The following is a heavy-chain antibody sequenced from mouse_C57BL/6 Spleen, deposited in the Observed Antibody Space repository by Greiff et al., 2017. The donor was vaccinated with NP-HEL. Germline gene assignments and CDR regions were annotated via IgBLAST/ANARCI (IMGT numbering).Heavy chain of an antibody. J-gene: IGHJ2*01. V-gene: IGHV1-69*01. D-gene: IGHD3-2*02. CDR2: IDPFDSYT. CDR3: ARFSSDFDY. CDR1: GYTFTSYW. Sequence: VQLQQPGAELVMPGASVKLSCKASGYTFTSYWMHWVKQRPGQGLEWIGEIDPFDSYTNYNQKFKGKSTLTVDKSSSTAYMQLSSLTSEDSAVYYCARFSSDFDYWGQGTTLTVSS.